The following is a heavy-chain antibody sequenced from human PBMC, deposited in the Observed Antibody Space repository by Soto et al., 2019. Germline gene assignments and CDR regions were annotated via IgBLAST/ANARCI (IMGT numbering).Heavy chain of an antibody. CDR3: ARNKGQMVRGVIGY. J-gene: IGHJ4*02. Sequence: SETLSLTCTVSGGSISSGGYYWSWIRQHPGKGLEWIGYIYYSGSTYYDPSLKSRVTISVDTSKNQFSLKLSSVTAADTAVYYCARNKGQMVRGVIGYWGQGTLVTVSS. CDR1: GGSISSGGYY. CDR2: IYYSGST. D-gene: IGHD3-10*01. V-gene: IGHV4-31*03.